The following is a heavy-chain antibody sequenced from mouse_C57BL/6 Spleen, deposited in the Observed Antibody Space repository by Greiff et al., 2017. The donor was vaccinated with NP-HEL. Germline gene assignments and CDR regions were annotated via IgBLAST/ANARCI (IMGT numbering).Heavy chain of an antibody. V-gene: IGHV1-80*01. D-gene: IGHD2-1*01. CDR3: ARGGIYGNYGGAMDY. CDR2: IYPGDGDT. Sequence: QVQLQQSGAELVKPGASVKISCKASGYAFSSYWMNWVKQRPGTGLEWIGQIYPGDGDTNYNGKFKGKATLTADKSSSTAYMQRSSLTSEDSAVYFCARGGIYGNYGGAMDYWGQGTSVTVSS. J-gene: IGHJ4*01. CDR1: GYAFSSYW.